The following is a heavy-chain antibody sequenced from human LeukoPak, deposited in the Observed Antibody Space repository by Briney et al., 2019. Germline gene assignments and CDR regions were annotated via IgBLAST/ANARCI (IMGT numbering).Heavy chain of an antibody. CDR1: GYTFTNFG. J-gene: IGHJ5*02. CDR3: ARSNYYVPFDP. CDR2: INPNSGGT. V-gene: IGHV1-2*02. D-gene: IGHD3-10*02. Sequence: GASVKVSCKASGYTFTNFGLNWVRQAPGQGLEWMGWINPNSGGTNYAQKFQGRVTVTRDTSISTAYMELSRLRSDDTAVYYCARSNYYVPFDPWGQGTLVTVSS.